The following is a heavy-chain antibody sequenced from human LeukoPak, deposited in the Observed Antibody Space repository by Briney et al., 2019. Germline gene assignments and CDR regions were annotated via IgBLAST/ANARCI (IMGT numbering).Heavy chain of an antibody. CDR2: IYYSGST. CDR3: ASSSGWYREIDY. D-gene: IGHD6-19*01. J-gene: IGHJ4*02. Sequence: SETLSLTCTVSGGSIRSYYWSWLRQPPGKGLEWIGYIYYSGSTIYNPSLKSRVTMSVDTFKNQFSLKLSSVTAADTAVYHCASSSGWYREIDYWGQGTLVTVSS. V-gene: IGHV4-59*08. CDR1: GGSIRSYY.